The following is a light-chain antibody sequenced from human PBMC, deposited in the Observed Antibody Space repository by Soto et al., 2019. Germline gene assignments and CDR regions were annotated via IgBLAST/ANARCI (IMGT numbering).Light chain of an antibody. CDR2: GAS. CDR1: QSVSSSY. V-gene: IGKV3-20*01. J-gene: IGKJ1*01. Sequence: EIVLKQSPGTLSLSTGERATLSCRASQSVSSSYLAWYQQKPGQAPRLLIYGASSRATGIPDRFSGSGSGTDFTLTISRLEPEDFAVYYCQQSLNPKTFGQGTKGDI. CDR3: QQSLNPKT.